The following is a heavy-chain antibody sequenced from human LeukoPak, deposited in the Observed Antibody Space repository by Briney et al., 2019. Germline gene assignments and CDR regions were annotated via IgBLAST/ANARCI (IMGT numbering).Heavy chain of an antibody. CDR3: AKGGSKAPDY. Sequence: GGSLRLSCAASGFTFSNYWIHWVRQAPGKGLVWVSRIHSDGSSTTYADSVKGRFTISRDNAKNTLYLQMNSLTAEDTAVYYCAKGGSKAPDYWGQGTLVTVSS. D-gene: IGHD4-11*01. CDR2: IHSDGSST. J-gene: IGHJ4*02. V-gene: IGHV3-74*01. CDR1: GFTFSNYW.